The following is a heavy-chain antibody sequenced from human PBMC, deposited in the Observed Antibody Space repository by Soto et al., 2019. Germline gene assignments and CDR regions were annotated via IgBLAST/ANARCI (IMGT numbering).Heavy chain of an antibody. J-gene: IGHJ4*02. D-gene: IGHD1-26*01. Sequence: SETLSLTCAVSGYSISSGYYWGWIRQPPGKGLEWIGSIYHSGSTYYNPSLKSRVTISVGTSKNQFSLKLSSVTAADTAVYYCARDGQWEIYYFDYWGQGTLVTVSS. CDR3: ARDGQWEIYYFDY. V-gene: IGHV4-38-2*02. CDR2: IYHSGST. CDR1: GYSISSGYY.